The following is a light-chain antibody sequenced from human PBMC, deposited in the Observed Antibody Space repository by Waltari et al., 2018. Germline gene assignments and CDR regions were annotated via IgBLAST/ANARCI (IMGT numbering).Light chain of an antibody. CDR2: TAS. J-gene: IGKJ1*01. Sequence: DIQLTQSPSFLSASVGDRVTITCRASQDISSYLAWFQQKPGKAPKLLIYTASTLHGGVPSRFSGGGSGTEFTLTISRLQPEDFATYYCQQVNSYPQTFGQGTKVDIK. CDR3: QQVNSYPQT. CDR1: QDISSY. V-gene: IGKV1-9*01.